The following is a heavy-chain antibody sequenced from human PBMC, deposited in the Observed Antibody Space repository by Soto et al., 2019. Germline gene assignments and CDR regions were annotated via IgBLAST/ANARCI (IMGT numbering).Heavy chain of an antibody. CDR1: GYSFTSYW. V-gene: IGHV5-51*01. CDR3: ARRHPYCTNGVCYTWSGAFDI. Sequence: PGVSLKISCKGSGYSFTSYWIGWVRKMPGKGLEWMGIIYPGDSDTRYSPSFQGQVTISADKSISTAYLQWSSLKASDTAMYYCARRHPYCTNGVCYTWSGAFDIWGQGTMVTVSS. J-gene: IGHJ3*02. CDR2: IYPGDSDT. D-gene: IGHD2-8*01.